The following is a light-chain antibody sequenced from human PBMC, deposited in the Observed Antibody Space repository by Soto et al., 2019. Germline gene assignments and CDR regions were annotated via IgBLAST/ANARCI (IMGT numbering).Light chain of an antibody. V-gene: IGLV2-8*01. CDR1: SSDVGGYNY. J-gene: IGLJ1*01. CDR3: SSYAGSNTHYV. Sequence: CALTQPPSASGSPGQSVTISCTGTSSDVGGYNYVSWYQQHPGKAPKLMIYEVSKRPSGVPDRFSGSKSGNTASLTVSGLQAEDEADYYCSSYAGSNTHYVFGTGTKVTVL. CDR2: EVS.